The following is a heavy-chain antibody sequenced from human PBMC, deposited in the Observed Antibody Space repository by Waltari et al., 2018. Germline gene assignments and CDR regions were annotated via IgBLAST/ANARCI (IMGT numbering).Heavy chain of an antibody. CDR1: GYTLTELS. Sequence: QVQLVQSGAEVKKPGASVKVSCKVSGYTLTELSMHWVRQAPGKGLGWMGGFDPEDGETIYAQKFQGRVTMTEDTSTDTAYMELSSLRSEDTAVYYCATVENYGSGSLNWFDPWGQGTLVTVSS. J-gene: IGHJ5*02. CDR3: ATVENYGSGSLNWFDP. D-gene: IGHD3-10*01. CDR2: FDPEDGET. V-gene: IGHV1-24*01.